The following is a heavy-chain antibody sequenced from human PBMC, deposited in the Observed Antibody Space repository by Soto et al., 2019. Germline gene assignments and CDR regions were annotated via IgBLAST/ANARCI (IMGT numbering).Heavy chain of an antibody. CDR1: GLTSGSIT. J-gene: IGHJ6*02. V-gene: IGHV3-21*01. Sequence: EVQLVESGGGLVKPGGSLGPSFAASGLTSGSITMNWSPQPPGKGLEWVSSISSSSSYIYYADSVKGRFTISRDNAKNSLYLQMNSLRAEDTAVYYCARESKDYYYGMDVWGQGTTVTVSS. CDR2: ISSSSSYI. CDR3: ARESKDYYYGMDV.